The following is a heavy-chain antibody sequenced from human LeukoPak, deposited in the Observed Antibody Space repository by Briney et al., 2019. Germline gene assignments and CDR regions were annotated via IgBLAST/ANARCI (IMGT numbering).Heavy chain of an antibody. J-gene: IGHJ5*02. CDR3: ARGGQYQLLSSNWFDP. V-gene: IGHV1-8*01. CDR1: GYTFTSCD. Sequence: ASVKVSCKASGYTFTSCDINWVRQATGQGLEWMGWMNPNSGNTGYAQKFQGRVTMTRNTSISTAYMELSSLRSEDTAVYYCARGGQYQLLSSNWFDPWGQGTLVTVSS. D-gene: IGHD2-2*01. CDR2: MNPNSGNT.